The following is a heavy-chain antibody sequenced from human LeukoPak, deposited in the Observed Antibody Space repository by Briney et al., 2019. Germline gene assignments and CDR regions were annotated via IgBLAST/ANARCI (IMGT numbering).Heavy chain of an antibody. V-gene: IGHV7-4-1*02. CDR2: INTNTGNP. Sequence: ASVTVSCKASGYTFTSYAMNWVRQAPGQGLEWMGWINTNTGNPTYAQGFTGRFVFSLDTSVSTAYLQISSLKAEDTAVYYCASGLNYYYDTSPPDYWGQGTLVTVSS. CDR1: GYTFTSYA. J-gene: IGHJ4*02. CDR3: ASGLNYYYDTSPPDY. D-gene: IGHD3-22*01.